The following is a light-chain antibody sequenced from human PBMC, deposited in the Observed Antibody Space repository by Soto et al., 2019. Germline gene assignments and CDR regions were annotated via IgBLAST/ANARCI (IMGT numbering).Light chain of an antibody. V-gene: IGKV3-11*01. CDR1: QSVGSN. CDR2: DAS. Sequence: EILLTQSPATLPVSPGERATLSCRASQSVGSNLAWFQQRPGQAPRLLXHDASHRAAGIPDRFSGSGFGTDFTLTISSLEPEDAAVYYCQKRSNWPPITFGQGTRLEI. J-gene: IGKJ5*01. CDR3: QKRSNWPPIT.